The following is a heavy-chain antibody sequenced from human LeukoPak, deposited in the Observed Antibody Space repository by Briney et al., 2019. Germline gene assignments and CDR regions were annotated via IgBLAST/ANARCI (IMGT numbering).Heavy chain of an antibody. V-gene: IGHV6-1*01. D-gene: IGHD3-10*01. CDR1: GDSVSRNNVA. J-gene: IGHJ5*02. Sequence: SQTLLLTCAISGDSVSRNNVAWNWIRQSPSRGLEWLGRTYYRSKWYNDYAVSMESRITINPDTSKNQFSLQLNSVTPEDTAVYYCARGGYYYGSGSYHPYNWFDPWGQGTLVTVSS. CDR2: TYYRSKWYN. CDR3: ARGGYYYGSGSYHPYNWFDP.